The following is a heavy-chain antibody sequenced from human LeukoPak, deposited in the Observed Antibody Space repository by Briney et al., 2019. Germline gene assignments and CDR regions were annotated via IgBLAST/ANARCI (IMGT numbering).Heavy chain of an antibody. CDR3: ARRTPNQPRVPEGVGGEWVGP. Sequence: ASVKVSCKASGYTFTSYGISWVRQAPGQGLEWMGWISAYNGNTNYAQKLQGRVTMTTGTSTSTAYMELRSLRSDDTAVYYCARRTPNQPRVPEGVGGEWVGPLGQGTLVTVSS. CDR2: ISAYNGNT. D-gene: IGHD3-16*01. V-gene: IGHV1-18*01. J-gene: IGHJ5*02. CDR1: GYTFTSYG.